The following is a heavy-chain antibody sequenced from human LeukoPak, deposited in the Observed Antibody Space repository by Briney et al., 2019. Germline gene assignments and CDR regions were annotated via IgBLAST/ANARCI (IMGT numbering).Heavy chain of an antibody. CDR1: GYSFTGHY. CDR2: INTKSGGT. J-gene: IGHJ5*02. D-gene: IGHD6-13*01. Sequence: ASVKVSCKASGYSFTGHYMHWVRQAPGQGLEWMGWINTKSGGTNYAQKLQGGVTMTRDTSISTPYMDMSSLRSDDTAVYYCARGGLRRYSSSWYRFDPWGQGTLVTVSS. V-gene: IGHV1-2*02. CDR3: ARGGLRRYSSSWYRFDP.